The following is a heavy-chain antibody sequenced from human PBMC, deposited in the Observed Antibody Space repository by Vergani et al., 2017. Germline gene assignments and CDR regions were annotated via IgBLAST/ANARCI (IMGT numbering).Heavy chain of an antibody. CDR2: ISWNSGSI. CDR1: GFTFDDYA. Sequence: EVQLVESGGGLVQPGRSLRLSCAASGFTFDDYAMHWARQAPGKGLEWVSGISWNSGSIGYADSVKGRFTISRDNAKNSLYLQMNSLRAEDTALYYCAKDIGAGYSSGWYIGEYYFDYWGQGTLVTVSS. D-gene: IGHD6-19*01. CDR3: AKDIGAGYSSGWYIGEYYFDY. J-gene: IGHJ4*02. V-gene: IGHV3-9*01.